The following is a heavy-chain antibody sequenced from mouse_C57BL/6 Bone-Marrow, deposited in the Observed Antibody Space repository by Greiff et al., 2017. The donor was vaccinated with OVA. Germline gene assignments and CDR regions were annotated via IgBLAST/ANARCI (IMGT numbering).Heavy chain of an antibody. D-gene: IGHD2-10*02. J-gene: IGHJ1*03. CDR1: GYSITSGYY. CDR3: ARDEEYGNYVFYWYFDV. Sequence: EVQLQQSGPGLVKPSQSLSLTCSVTGYSITSGYYWNWIRQFPGNKLEWMGYISYDGSNNYNPSLKNRISITRDTSKNQFFLKLNSVTTEDTATYYCARDEEYGNYVFYWYFDVWGTGTTVTVSS. CDR2: ISYDGSN. V-gene: IGHV3-6*01.